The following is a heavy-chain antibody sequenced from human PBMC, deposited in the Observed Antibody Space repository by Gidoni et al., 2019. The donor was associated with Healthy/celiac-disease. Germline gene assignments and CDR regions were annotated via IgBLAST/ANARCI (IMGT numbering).Heavy chain of an antibody. CDR3: ARGPIGFRSSSTRSSPRGWFDP. J-gene: IGHJ5*02. V-gene: IGHV1-8*01. D-gene: IGHD2-2*01. CDR1: GYTFTSYD. Sequence: QVQLVQSGAEVKKPGASVKVSCKASGYTFTSYDINWVRQATGQGLEWMGWMNPNSGNTGYAQKFQGRVTMTRNTSISTAYMELSSLRSEDTAVYYCARGPIGFRSSSTRSSPRGWFDPWGQGTLVTVSS. CDR2: MNPNSGNT.